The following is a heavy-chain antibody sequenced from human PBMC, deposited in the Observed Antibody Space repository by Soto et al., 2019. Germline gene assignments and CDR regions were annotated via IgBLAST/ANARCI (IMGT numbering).Heavy chain of an antibody. CDR3: ARPTGGNAAGGNYMDV. CDR2: IIPIVGLT. J-gene: IGHJ6*03. CDR1: GGSLSSYP. D-gene: IGHD2-8*02. V-gene: IGHV1-69*02. Sequence: QVQLLQSGSEVKKPGSSVKVSCRASGGSLSSYPVTWVRQAPGQGVEWMGRIIPIVGLTNYAQKFQGRVTSTADKSQSTDYMESSSLPSDDTAVYYCARPTGGNAAGGNYMDVWGKGTTVIVSS.